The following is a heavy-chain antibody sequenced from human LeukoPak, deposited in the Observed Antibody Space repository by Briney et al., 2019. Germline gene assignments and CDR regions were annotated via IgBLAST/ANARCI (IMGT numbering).Heavy chain of an antibody. Sequence: PSGTLSLTCAVSGGSISSSNWWSWVRQPPGKGLEWIGEIYHSGSTNYNPSLKSRVTISVDTSKNQFSLKLSSVTAAETAVYYCARDGEDYYGSGSNGMDVWGQGTTVTVSS. CDR2: IYHSGST. V-gene: IGHV4-4*02. D-gene: IGHD3-10*01. CDR3: ARDGEDYYGSGSNGMDV. CDR1: GGSISSSNW. J-gene: IGHJ6*02.